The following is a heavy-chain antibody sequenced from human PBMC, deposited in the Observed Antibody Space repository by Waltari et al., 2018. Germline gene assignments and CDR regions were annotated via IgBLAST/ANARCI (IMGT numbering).Heavy chain of an antibody. Sequence: GLVKPGGSLRLSCAASGFTFKDYYLNWIRQAPGRGLEWVAYISRSGSTMYYGDPVKGRFTVSRDDARKSVFLQMNRLRVDDTAIYYCARGVGLATMDAFDFWGQGTLVTVSS. J-gene: IGHJ4*02. CDR1: GFTFKDYY. CDR3: ARGVGLATMDAFDF. V-gene: IGHV3-11*01. D-gene: IGHD5-12*01. CDR2: ISRSGSTM.